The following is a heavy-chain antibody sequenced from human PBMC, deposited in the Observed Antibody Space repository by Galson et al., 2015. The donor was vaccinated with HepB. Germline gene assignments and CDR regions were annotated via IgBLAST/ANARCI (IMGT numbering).Heavy chain of an antibody. CDR3: ARDYYDSSGYYVPYDY. J-gene: IGHJ4*02. CDR2: IKQDGSEK. CDR1: GFTFSSYW. Sequence: SLRLSCAASGFTFSSYWMSWVRQASGKGLEWVANIKQDGSEKYYVDSVKGRFTISRDNAKNSLYLQMNSLRAEDTAVYYCARDYYDSSGYYVPYDYWGQGTLVTVSS. V-gene: IGHV3-7*03. D-gene: IGHD3-22*01.